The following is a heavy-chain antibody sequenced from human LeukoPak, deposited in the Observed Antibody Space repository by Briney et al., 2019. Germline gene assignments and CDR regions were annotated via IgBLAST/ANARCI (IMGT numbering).Heavy chain of an antibody. CDR2: ISRSGRHI. V-gene: IGHV3-21*04. Sequence: GGSLRLSCAASGFTFSSYSMNWVRQAPGKGLEWVSSISRSGRHIYFADSVKGRFTISRDNAKNSLYLQMNSLRAEDTALYYCARSTTYYYYYYMDVWGKGTTVTVSS. CDR3: ARSTTYYYYYYMDV. D-gene: IGHD2-2*01. CDR1: GFTFSSYS. J-gene: IGHJ6*03.